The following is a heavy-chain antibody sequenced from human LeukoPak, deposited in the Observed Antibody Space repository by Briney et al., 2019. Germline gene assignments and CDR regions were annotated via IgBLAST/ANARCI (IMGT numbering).Heavy chain of an antibody. Sequence: SETLSLTCRVSGVSISSGSNYWGWIRQPPGKTPEWIGSIYSSGSTYYNSSLKSRVIILIDTAKNHFSLNLSSVTAADTAVYYCARSDGYGLVGIWGQGTMVTVSS. V-gene: IGHV4-39*07. J-gene: IGHJ3*02. CDR3: ARSDGYGLVGI. CDR1: GVSISSGSNY. D-gene: IGHD3-10*01. CDR2: IYSSGST.